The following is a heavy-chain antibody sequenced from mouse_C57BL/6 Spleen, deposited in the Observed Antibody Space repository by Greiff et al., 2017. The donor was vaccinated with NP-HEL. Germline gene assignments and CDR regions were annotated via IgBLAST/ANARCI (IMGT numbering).Heavy chain of an antibody. D-gene: IGHD1-1*01. J-gene: IGHJ4*01. CDR3: ARGGSSYDAMDY. Sequence: VQLQQPGAELVKPGASVKLSCKASGYTFTSYWMQWVKQRPGQGLEWIGEIDPSDSYTNYNQKFKGKATLTVDTSSSTAYMQLSSLTSEDSAVYYCARGGSSYDAMDYWGQGTSVTVSS. V-gene: IGHV1-50*01. CDR2: IDPSDSYT. CDR1: GYTFTSYW.